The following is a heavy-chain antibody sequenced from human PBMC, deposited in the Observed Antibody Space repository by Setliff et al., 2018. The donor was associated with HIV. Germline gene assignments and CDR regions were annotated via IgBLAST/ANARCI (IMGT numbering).Heavy chain of an antibody. Sequence: ASVKVSCKISGYTLTELSIHWVRQAPGQGLEYLGWIGTYSGNTGYAQKFQGRVTMTGNTSISTAYMELSSLRSEDTAVYYCARGGGGYYYVGAVDIWGQGTVVTVSS. D-gene: IGHD3-22*01. V-gene: IGHV1-8*01. J-gene: IGHJ3*02. CDR3: ARGGGGYYYVGAVDI. CDR2: IGTYSGNT. CDR1: GYTLTELS.